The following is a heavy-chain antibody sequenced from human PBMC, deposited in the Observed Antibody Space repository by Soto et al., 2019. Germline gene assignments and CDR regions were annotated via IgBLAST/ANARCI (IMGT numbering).Heavy chain of an antibody. CDR2: ISGSGGST. Sequence: EVQLLESGGGLVQPGGSLRLSCAASGFTFSSYAMSWVRQAPGKGLEWVSAISGSGGSTYYADSVKGRFTISRDNSKNTLYLQMNSRRAEDTAVYYCASLYSGYDFRDFDYWGQGTLVTVSS. CDR1: GFTFSSYA. D-gene: IGHD5-12*01. V-gene: IGHV3-23*01. J-gene: IGHJ4*02. CDR3: ASLYSGYDFRDFDY.